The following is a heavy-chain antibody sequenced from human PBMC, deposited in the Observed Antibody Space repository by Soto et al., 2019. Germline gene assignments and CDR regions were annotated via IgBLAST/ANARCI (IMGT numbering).Heavy chain of an antibody. CDR3: AKGHAPAIHSTFHI. CDR2: ISSDGSKQ. D-gene: IGHD3-3*01. Sequence: GSLRLSCEVSGFTLSDYGMHWVRQAPGKGLDWVGAISSDGSKQSYGDSVRGRSTFSRDNSKNMLYLQMNSLRSDDTAVYYCAKGHAPAIHSTFHIWGQGTMVTVSS. CDR1: GFTLSDYG. V-gene: IGHV3-30*18. J-gene: IGHJ3*02.